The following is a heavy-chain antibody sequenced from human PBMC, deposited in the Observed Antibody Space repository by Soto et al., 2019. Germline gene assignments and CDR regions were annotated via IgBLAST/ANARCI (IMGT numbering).Heavy chain of an antibody. CDR3: ASTLLIAVAGYFDY. V-gene: IGHV1-69*13. CDR2: IIPIFGTA. Sequence: SVKVSCKASGGTFSSYAISCVRQTPGQGLEWMGGIIPIFGTANYAQKFQGRVTITADESTSTAYMELSSLRSEDTAVYYCASTLLIAVAGYFDYWGQGTLVTVSS. D-gene: IGHD6-19*01. J-gene: IGHJ4*02. CDR1: GGTFSSYA.